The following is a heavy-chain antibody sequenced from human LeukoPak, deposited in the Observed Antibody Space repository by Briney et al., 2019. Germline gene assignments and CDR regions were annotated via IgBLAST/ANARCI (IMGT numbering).Heavy chain of an antibody. V-gene: IGHV3-53*01. CDR2: IYSSDST. CDR1: GFTVSSNY. CDR3: ARAPYSSSWDFDY. D-gene: IGHD6-13*01. J-gene: IGHJ4*02. Sequence: GGSLRLSCAASGFTVSSNYMSWVRQAPGKGLEWVSVIYSSDSTYYADSVKGRFTISRDNSKNTLYLQMNSLRAEDTAVYYCARAPYSSSWDFDYWGQGTLVTVSS.